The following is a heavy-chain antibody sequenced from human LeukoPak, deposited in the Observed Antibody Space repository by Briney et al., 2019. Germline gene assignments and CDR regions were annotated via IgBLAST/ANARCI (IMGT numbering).Heavy chain of an antibody. Sequence: GGSPRLSCAASGFTFSSYAMSWVRQAPGKGLEWVSAISGSGGSTYYADSVKGRFTISRDNSKNTLYLQMNSLRAEDTAVYYCAKDSVYSSGWDYWGQGTLVTVSS. J-gene: IGHJ4*02. CDR1: GFTFSSYA. V-gene: IGHV3-23*01. CDR3: AKDSVYSSGWDY. CDR2: ISGSGGST. D-gene: IGHD6-19*01.